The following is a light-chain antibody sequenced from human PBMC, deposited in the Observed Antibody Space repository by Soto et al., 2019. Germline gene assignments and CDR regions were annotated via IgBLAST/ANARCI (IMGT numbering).Light chain of an antibody. V-gene: IGKV3-11*01. CDR2: DAS. Sequence: EIVLTQSPATLSLSPGERATLSCRASQSVSSYLAWYQQKPGQAPRLLIYDASNRATGIPARFSGGGSGTYFNPTISSLEPEYFAVYYCQQRSNWPRTFGQGTKVEIK. CDR1: QSVSSY. CDR3: QQRSNWPRT. J-gene: IGKJ1*01.